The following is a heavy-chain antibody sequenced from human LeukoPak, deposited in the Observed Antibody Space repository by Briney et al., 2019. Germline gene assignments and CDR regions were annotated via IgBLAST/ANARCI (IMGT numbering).Heavy chain of an antibody. D-gene: IGHD1-1*01. CDR2: ISSSSSYI. CDR1: GFTFSSYS. V-gene: IGHV3-21*04. J-gene: IGHJ4*02. Sequence: GGSLRLSCAASGFTFSSYSMNWVRQAPGKGLEWVSSISSSSSYIYYADSVKGRFTISRDNSKNTLNLQMNSLRAEDTAVYYCARQTTGTFDYWGQGTLVTVSS. CDR3: ARQTTGTFDY.